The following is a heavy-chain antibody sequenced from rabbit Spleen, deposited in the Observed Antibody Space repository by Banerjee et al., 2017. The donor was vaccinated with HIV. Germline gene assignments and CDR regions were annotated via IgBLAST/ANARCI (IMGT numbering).Heavy chain of an antibody. CDR2: IYAGSSGST. J-gene: IGHJ6*01. Sequence: QQLVESGGGLVKPGASLTLTCKASGVSFSSGFDMCWVRQAPGKGLEWIACIYAGSSGSTYSATWAKGRFTISKTSSTTMTLQMTSLTVADTATYFCARDAGTSFSTYGMDLWGPGTLVTVS. CDR3: ARDAGTSFSTYGMDL. CDR1: GVSFSSGFD. D-gene: IGHD8-1*01. V-gene: IGHV1S40*01.